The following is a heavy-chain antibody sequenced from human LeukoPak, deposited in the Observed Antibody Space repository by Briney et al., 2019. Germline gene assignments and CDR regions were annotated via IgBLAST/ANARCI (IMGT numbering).Heavy chain of an antibody. CDR3: ARDLGIVGATSWFDP. D-gene: IGHD1-26*01. CDR1: GGSISSGGYY. V-gene: IGHV4-31*03. CDR2: IYYGGST. Sequence: SETLSLTCTVSGGSISSGGYYWRWIRQHPGKGLEWIGYIYYGGSTYYNPSLKSRVTISVDTSKNQFSLKLSSVTAADTAVYYCARDLGIVGATSWFDPWGQGTLVTVSS. J-gene: IGHJ5*02.